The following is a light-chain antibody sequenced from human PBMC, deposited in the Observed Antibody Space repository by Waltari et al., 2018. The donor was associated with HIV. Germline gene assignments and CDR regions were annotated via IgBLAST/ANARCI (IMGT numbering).Light chain of an antibody. J-gene: IGKJ5*01. CDR3: QQTNSFPFT. CDR2: GAS. V-gene: IGKV1-12*01. Sequence: DIQMTQFPSSVSAYVGDRVTFTCRAAQGISTWLAWYQQKPGKAPKLLIPGASNLEPGDPTRFSGSGSGTSFSLTSTSLQADDFAVYYCQQTNSFPFTFGQGTRLEIK. CDR1: QGISTW.